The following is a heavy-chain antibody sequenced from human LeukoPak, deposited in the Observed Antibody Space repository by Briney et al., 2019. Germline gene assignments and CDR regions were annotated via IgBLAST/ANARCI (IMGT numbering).Heavy chain of an antibody. D-gene: IGHD3-16*02. Sequence: SETLSLTCAVYGGSFSGYYWSWIRQPPGKGLEWIGRIYTSGSTNYNPSLKSRVTMSVDTSKNQFSLKLSSVTAADTAVYYCASLGYTLDYWGQGTLVTVSS. CDR3: ASLGYTLDY. J-gene: IGHJ4*02. CDR2: IYTSGST. V-gene: IGHV4-59*10. CDR1: GGSFSGYY.